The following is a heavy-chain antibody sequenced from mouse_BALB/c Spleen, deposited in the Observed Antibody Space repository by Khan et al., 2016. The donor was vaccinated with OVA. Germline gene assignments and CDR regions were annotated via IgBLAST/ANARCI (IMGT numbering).Heavy chain of an antibody. D-gene: IGHD2-1*01. CDR2: ISSDGAYT. Sequence: EVELVESGGGLVKPGGSLKLSCAASGFTFSTYAMSWVRQTPEKRLEWVATISSDGAYTHYPDNVTGRFTISRDNAKNTLYLQMSSLRSEDTAMYYCARSAYGNFAYWGQGTLVTVSA. V-gene: IGHV5-9-3*01. CDR1: GFTFSTYA. J-gene: IGHJ3*01. CDR3: ARSAYGNFAY.